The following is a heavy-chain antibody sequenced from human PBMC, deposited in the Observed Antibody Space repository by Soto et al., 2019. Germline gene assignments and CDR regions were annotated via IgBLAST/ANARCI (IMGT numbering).Heavy chain of an antibody. V-gene: IGHV5-51*01. CDR3: ARSNFYYYGSSGYLFDY. D-gene: IGHD3-22*01. Sequence: PGESLKISCKGSGYSFTSYWIGWVRQMPGKGLEWMGIIYPGDSDTRYSPSFQGQVTISADKSISTAYLQWSSLKASDTAMYYCARSNFYYYGSSGYLFDYWGQGSLVTVSS. J-gene: IGHJ4*02. CDR2: IYPGDSDT. CDR1: GYSFTSYW.